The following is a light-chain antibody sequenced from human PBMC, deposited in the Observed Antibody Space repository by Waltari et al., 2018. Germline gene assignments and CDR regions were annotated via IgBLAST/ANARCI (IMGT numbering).Light chain of an antibody. CDR1: RDISNY. V-gene: IGKV1-33*01. CDR2: DAS. J-gene: IGKJ5*01. CDR3: QQFSNLPIT. Sequence: DIQMTQSPSSLSASAGDRVTITCQASRDISNYLNWYQQKPGKAPKLLISDASNLETGVPSRCSGSGSGTDFTFTITSLQPEDIATYYCQQFSNLPITFGQGTRLEIK.